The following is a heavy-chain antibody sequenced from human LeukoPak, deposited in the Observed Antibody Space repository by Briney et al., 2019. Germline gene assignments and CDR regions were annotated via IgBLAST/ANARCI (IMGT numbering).Heavy chain of an antibody. CDR3: ARSDYYDSSGYLELFDY. D-gene: IGHD3-22*01. CDR2: FDPEDGET. CDR1: GYTLTELS. Sequence: ASVKVSCKVSGYTLTELSMHWVRQAPGKGLEWMGGFDPEDGETIYAQKFQGRVTMTEDTSTDTAYMELSSLRSEDTAVYYCARSDYYDSSGYLELFDYWGQGALVTVSS. J-gene: IGHJ4*02. V-gene: IGHV1-24*01.